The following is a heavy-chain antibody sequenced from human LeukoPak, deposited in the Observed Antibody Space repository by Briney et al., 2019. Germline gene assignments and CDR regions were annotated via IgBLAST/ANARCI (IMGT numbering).Heavy chain of an antibody. CDR3: ARRRVYDILTSYAFDI. D-gene: IGHD3-9*01. CDR1: GYTFTGYY. Sequence: ASVKVSCKASGYTFTGYYMHWVRQAPGQGLEWTGWINPNSGGTNYAQKFQGRVTMTRDTSISTAYMELSSLRSGDTTVYYCARRRVYDILTSYAFDIWGQGTMVTVSS. CDR2: INPNSGGT. V-gene: IGHV1-2*02. J-gene: IGHJ3*02.